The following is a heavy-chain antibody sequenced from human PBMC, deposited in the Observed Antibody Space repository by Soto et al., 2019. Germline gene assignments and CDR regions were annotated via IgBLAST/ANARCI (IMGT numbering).Heavy chain of an antibody. V-gene: IGHV4-34*01. CDR3: ARGLRPDF. CDR1: RGSFSGYY. CDR2: INHSGSP. J-gene: IGHJ4*02. D-gene: IGHD6-25*01. Sequence: LETLSLTCTVSRGSFSGYYWSWIRQPPGKGLEWIGEINHSGSPSYNSSLKSRATITIDTSKKEFHLKVTSVTAADAGVYFCARGLRPDFWGQGILVTVSS.